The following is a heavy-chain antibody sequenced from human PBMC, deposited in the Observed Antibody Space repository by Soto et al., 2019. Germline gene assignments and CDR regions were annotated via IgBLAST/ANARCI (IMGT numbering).Heavy chain of an antibody. CDR2: IIPMFGAT. CDR1: GYTFTNYA. CDR3: ATRHSSSWYRDAFDI. D-gene: IGHD6-13*01. V-gene: IGHV1-69*06. J-gene: IGHJ3*02. Sequence: SVKVSCKASGYTFTNYAISWVRQAPGQGLEWMGGIIPMFGATNYAQKFQGRVTMTADKSTDTAYMELSSLRSEDTAVYYCATRHSSSWYRDAFDIWGQGTMVTVSS.